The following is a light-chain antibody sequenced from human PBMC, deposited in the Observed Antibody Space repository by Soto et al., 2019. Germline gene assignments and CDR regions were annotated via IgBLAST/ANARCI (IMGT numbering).Light chain of an antibody. V-gene: IGLV1-40*01. CDR3: QSYDASLTGWV. Sequence: QSDLTQPPSVSGAPGQRVTISCTGSYSNIGAGYEVHWYQQVPGTAPKLLIYGSHKRPSGVPDRFFGSKSGPSASLAITGLQAEDEAFYYCQSYDASLTGWVFGGGTQLTVL. CDR1: YSNIGAGYE. CDR2: GSH. J-gene: IGLJ3*02.